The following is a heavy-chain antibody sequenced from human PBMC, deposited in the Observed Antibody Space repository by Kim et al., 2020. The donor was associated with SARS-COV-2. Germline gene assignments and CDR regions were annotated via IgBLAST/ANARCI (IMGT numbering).Heavy chain of an antibody. D-gene: IGHD6-19*01. CDR1: GFTFSSYS. CDR2: ISSSSSYI. J-gene: IGHJ4*02. Sequence: GGSLRLSCAASGFTFSSYSMNWVRQAPGKGLEWVSSISSSSSYIYYADSVKGRFTISRDNAKNSLYLQMNSLRAEDTAVYYCARGPGQWLVSYFDYWGQGTLVTVSS. V-gene: IGHV3-21*01. CDR3: ARGPGQWLVSYFDY.